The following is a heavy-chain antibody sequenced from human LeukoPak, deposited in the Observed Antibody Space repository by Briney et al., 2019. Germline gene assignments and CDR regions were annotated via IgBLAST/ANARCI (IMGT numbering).Heavy chain of an antibody. CDR1: GGSISSYY. Sequence: KPSETLSLTCTVSGGSISSYYWSWIRQPPGKGLEWIGYIYYSGSTNYNPSLKSRVTISVDTSKNQFSLKLSSVTAADTAVYYCASSGTLYYDILTGYPHEGYYYYYMDVWGKGTTVTVSS. CDR2: IYYSGST. V-gene: IGHV4-59*01. CDR3: ASSGTLYYDILTGYPHEGYYYYYMDV. D-gene: IGHD3-9*01. J-gene: IGHJ6*03.